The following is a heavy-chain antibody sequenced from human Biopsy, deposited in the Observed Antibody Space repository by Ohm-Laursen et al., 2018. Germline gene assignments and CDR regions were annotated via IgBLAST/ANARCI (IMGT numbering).Heavy chain of an antibody. Sequence: PGTLSLTCTVSGDSLTSGPENWSWIRQSPGQGLEYIGFIYSGGNTNYTPSLKNRVTMSVDTSKNQFYLKLYSVTAPDTAVYYCARGRRTSGWPYFDNWGQGALVIVSP. J-gene: IGHJ4*02. CDR1: GDSLTSGPEN. CDR3: ARGRRTSGWPYFDN. D-gene: IGHD6-19*01. CDR2: IYSGGNT. V-gene: IGHV4-61*01.